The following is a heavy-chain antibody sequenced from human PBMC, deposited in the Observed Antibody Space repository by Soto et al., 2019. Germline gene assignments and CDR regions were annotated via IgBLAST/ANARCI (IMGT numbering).Heavy chain of an antibody. Sequence: GGSLRLSCAASGFTFSSYGMHWVRQAPGKGLEWVAVISYDGSNKYYADSVKGRFTISRDNSKNTLYLQMNSLRAEDTAVYYCAKDLSSEGQDIWGQGTMVTVS. CDR2: ISYDGSNK. CDR1: GFTFSSYG. CDR3: AKDLSSEGQDI. D-gene: IGHD3-10*02. V-gene: IGHV3-30*18. J-gene: IGHJ3*02.